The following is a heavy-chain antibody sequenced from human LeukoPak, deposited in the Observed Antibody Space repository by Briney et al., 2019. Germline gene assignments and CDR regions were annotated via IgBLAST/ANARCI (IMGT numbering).Heavy chain of an antibody. D-gene: IGHD6-19*01. V-gene: IGHV3-23*01. CDR3: AQGYSSGWFPN. J-gene: IGHJ4*02. Sequence: GGSLRLSCAVSGITLSNYGMSWVRQAPGKGLEWVAGISGSGGGTNYADSVKGRFTISRDNPRNTLYLQMNSLRAEDTAVYYCAQGYSSGWFPNWGQGSLVSVSS. CDR2: ISGSGGGT. CDR1: GITLSNYG.